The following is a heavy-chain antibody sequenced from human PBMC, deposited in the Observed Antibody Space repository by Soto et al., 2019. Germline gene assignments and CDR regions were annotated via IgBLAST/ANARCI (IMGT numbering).Heavy chain of an antibody. Sequence: PGGSLRLSCAASGFTFSSYAMSWVRQAPGKGLEWVSAISGSGGSTYYADSVKGRFTISRDNSKNTLYLQMNSLRAEDTAVYYCAKYSGYSSSWYSRYWGQGTLVTVSS. CDR1: GFTFSSYA. CDR2: ISGSGGST. V-gene: IGHV3-23*01. D-gene: IGHD6-13*01. CDR3: AKYSGYSSSWYSRY. J-gene: IGHJ4*02.